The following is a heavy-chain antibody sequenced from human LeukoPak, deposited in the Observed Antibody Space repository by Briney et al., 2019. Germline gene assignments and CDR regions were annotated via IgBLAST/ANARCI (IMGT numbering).Heavy chain of an antibody. V-gene: IGHV4-39*07. D-gene: IGHD2-2*02. CDR2: IYYSGST. J-gene: IGHJ1*01. CDR1: GGSIGSSSYY. CDR3: AQTLRYKNEPAY. Sequence: SQTLSLTCTVSGGSIGSSSYYWGWIRQPPGKGLEWIGSIYYSGSTYYNPSLKSRVTISVDTAKNQLSLKLSSVTAAETAVYYCAQTLRYKNEPAYWGQGTLLTVSS.